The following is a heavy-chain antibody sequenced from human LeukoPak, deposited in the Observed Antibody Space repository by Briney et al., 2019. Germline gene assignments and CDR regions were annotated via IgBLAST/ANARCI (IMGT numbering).Heavy chain of an antibody. CDR2: MNPNSGNT. V-gene: IGHV1-8*01. CDR3: ARGEISYDFWSGYWPGFGRDPA. J-gene: IGHJ5*02. Sequence: GASVKVSCKASGYTFTSYDINWVRQATGQGLEWMGWMNPNSGNTGYAQKFQGRVTMTRNTSISTAYMELSSLRSEDTAVYYCARGEISYDFWSGYWPGFGRDPAWGQGTLVTVSS. CDR1: GYTFTSYD. D-gene: IGHD3-3*01.